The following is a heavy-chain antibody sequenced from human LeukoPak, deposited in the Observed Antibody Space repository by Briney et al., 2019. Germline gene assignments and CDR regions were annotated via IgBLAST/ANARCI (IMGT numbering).Heavy chain of an antibody. D-gene: IGHD3-3*01. CDR2: IIPILGIA. J-gene: IGHJ6*03. V-gene: IGHV1-69*02. Sequence: SVKVSCKASGGTFSSYTISWVRQAPGQGLEWMGRIIPILGIANYAQKIQGRVTITADKSTSTAYMELSSLRSEDTAVYYCARGKIWSGYYNYYYYYYMDVWGKGTTVTVSS. CDR1: GGTFSSYT. CDR3: ARGKIWSGYYNYYYYYYMDV.